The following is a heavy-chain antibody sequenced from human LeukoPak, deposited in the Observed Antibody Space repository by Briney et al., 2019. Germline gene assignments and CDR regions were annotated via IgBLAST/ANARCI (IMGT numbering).Heavy chain of an antibody. J-gene: IGHJ4*02. D-gene: IGHD6-19*01. CDR2: INHSGST. CDR3: ARVYSSGWLFDY. CDR1: GGSFSGYY. V-gene: IGHV4-34*01. Sequence: TSETLSLTCAVYGGSFSGYYWSWIRQPPGKGLEWIGEINHSGSTNYNPSLKSRVTISVDTSKNQFSLKLSSVTAADTAVYYCARVYSSGWLFDYWGQGTLVTVSS.